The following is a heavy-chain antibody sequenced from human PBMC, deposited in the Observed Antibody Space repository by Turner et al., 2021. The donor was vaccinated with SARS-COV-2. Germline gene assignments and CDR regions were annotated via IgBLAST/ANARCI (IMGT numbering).Heavy chain of an antibody. V-gene: IGHV4-39*01. CDR3: ARLLNPGSYYYYYYGMDV. CDR2: IYYSGSS. CDR1: CCPISSSNYY. J-gene: IGHJ6*02. D-gene: IGHD3-10*01. Sequence: QLQPQESGPGLVKPSETPSPTCTVPCCPISSSNYYWGWIRQPPGKGLEWIGSIYYSGSSNYNPSLKSRVTISVDTSKNQFSLKLSSVTAADTAVYYCARLLNPGSYYYYYYGMDVWGQGTTVTVSS.